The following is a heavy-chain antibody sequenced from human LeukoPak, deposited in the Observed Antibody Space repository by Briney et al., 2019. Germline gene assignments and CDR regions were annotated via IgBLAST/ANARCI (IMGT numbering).Heavy chain of an antibody. J-gene: IGHJ6*03. CDR3: ARETYYYDRSGLPHYYMDV. Sequence: SETLSLTCTVSGGSISSGDYYWNWIRQPPGKGLEWIGYISYSGSTYFNPSLRSRVTISVDTSENQFSLKLSSVTAADTAVYYFARETYYYDRSGLPHYYMDVWGKGTTVTVSS. CDR2: ISYSGST. CDR1: GGSISSGDYY. V-gene: IGHV4-30-4*08. D-gene: IGHD3-22*01.